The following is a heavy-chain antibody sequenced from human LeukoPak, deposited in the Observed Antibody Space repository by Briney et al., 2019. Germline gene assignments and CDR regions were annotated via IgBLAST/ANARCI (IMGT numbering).Heavy chain of an antibody. V-gene: IGHV3-11*01. J-gene: IGHJ4*02. CDR1: GFTFSDYY. Sequence: PGGSLRLSCAASGFTFSDYYMSWIRQAPGKGLEWVSYISSSGSTIYYADSVKGRFTISRDNAKNSLYLQMNSLRAEDTAVYYCARAYSYYYDSSGYLGYWGQGTLVTVSS. D-gene: IGHD3-22*01. CDR3: ARAYSYYYDSSGYLGY. CDR2: ISSSGSTI.